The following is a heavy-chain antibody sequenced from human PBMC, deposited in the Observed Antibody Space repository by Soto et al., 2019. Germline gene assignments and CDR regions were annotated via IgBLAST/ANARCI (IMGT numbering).Heavy chain of an antibody. Sequence: QVQLQESGPGLVKPSETLSLTCTVSGDSISRFYWSWIRQPPGKGLEWLGYISYSGSTIYSPALRSRATISADTSKNQFSLKLNAVTAADTAVDYCARDDSTGGFDFWGQGALVTVSS. CDR2: ISYSGST. CDR3: ARDDSTGGFDF. J-gene: IGHJ4*02. D-gene: IGHD6-19*01. CDR1: GDSISRFY. V-gene: IGHV4-59*01.